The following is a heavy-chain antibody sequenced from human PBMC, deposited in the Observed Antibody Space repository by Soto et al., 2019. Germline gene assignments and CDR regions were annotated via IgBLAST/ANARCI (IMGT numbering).Heavy chain of an antibody. CDR2: INYSGST. CDR1: GDSISSSSHY. J-gene: IGHJ4*02. V-gene: IGHV4-39*01. Sequence: QLQLQESGPGLVKPSETLSLTCSVSGDSISSSSHYWGWIRQPPGKGLEWIGTINYSGSTYYKPSLKSRVAIPVDTCKNQFPLNVSTVPAAETAVYYCASLYGDYVPYWGQGILVSVSS. D-gene: IGHD4-17*01. CDR3: ASLYGDYVPY.